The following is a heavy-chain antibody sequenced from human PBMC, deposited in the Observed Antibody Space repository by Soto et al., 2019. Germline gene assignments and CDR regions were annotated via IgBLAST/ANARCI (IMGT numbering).Heavy chain of an antibody. J-gene: IGHJ4*02. V-gene: IGHV5-51*01. CDR1: GYSFTSYW. CDR3: ARHMIRGVLTTNFAY. Sequence: GESLKISCKTSGYSFTSYWIGWVRQMPGKGLEWMGIIYPGDSDTRYSPSFKGQVTISADRSISTAYLQWGSLKASDTAMYYCARHMIRGVLTTNFAYWGLGTLVTVSS. D-gene: IGHD3-10*01. CDR2: IYPGDSDT.